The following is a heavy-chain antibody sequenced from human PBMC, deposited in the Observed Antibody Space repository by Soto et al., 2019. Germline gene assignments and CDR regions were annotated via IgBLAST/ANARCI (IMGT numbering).Heavy chain of an antibody. CDR1: GYSFTSYW. CDR3: ARGGVSTRTFDY. J-gene: IGHJ4*02. V-gene: IGHV5-51*01. D-gene: IGHD3-3*01. Sequence: GESLKISCKGSGYSFTSYWIGWVRQMPGKGLELMGIIYPSDSGTRYRPSFQGQVTISADKSISSAYLQWSSLRASDTAMYYCARGGVSTRTFDYWGQGTPVTVSS. CDR2: IYPSDSGT.